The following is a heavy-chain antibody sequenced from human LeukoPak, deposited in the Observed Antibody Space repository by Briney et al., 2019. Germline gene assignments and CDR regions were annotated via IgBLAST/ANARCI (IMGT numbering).Heavy chain of an antibody. D-gene: IGHD3-22*01. Sequence: GGSLRLSFAASGFIFRSYAMSWVRQAPGKGLEWVSGISSSGGRTYYADSVKGRFTISRDNSKNTLYLQMNSLRAEDTAVYYCANYYYDRSGYKNWGQGTLVTVSS. CDR1: GFIFRSYA. V-gene: IGHV3-23*01. J-gene: IGHJ4*02. CDR3: ANYYYDRSGYKN. CDR2: ISSSGGRT.